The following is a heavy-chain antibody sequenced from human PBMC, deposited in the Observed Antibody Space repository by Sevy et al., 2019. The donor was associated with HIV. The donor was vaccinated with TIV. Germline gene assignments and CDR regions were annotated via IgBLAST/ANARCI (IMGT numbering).Heavy chain of an antibody. CDR1: GFTFSTYW. V-gene: IGHV3-7*01. Sequence: GGSLRLSCAASGFTFSTYWMTWVRQAPGKGLEWVANIKQDGSEKYYPKSVKGRLTVSRDNTKNSLYLQLNSLRAEDTAIDYCARAPVGSGWYFPRGIDYWGQGTLVTVSS. D-gene: IGHD6-13*01. CDR2: IKQDGSEK. J-gene: IGHJ4*02. CDR3: ARAPVGSGWYFPRGIDY.